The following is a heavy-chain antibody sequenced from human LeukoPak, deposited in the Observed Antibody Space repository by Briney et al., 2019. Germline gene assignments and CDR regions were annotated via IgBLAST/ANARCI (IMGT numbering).Heavy chain of an antibody. D-gene: IGHD4-17*01. CDR2: ISAYNGNT. CDR1: GYTLSTYP. CDR3: ARQRQTTVTTWVDY. Sequence: GASVKVSCKASGYTLSTYPMNWVRQAPGQGLEWMGWISAYNGNTNYAQKLQGRVTMTTDTSTSTAYMELRSLRSDDTAVYYCARQRQTTVTTWVDYWGQGTLVTVSS. V-gene: IGHV1-18*01. J-gene: IGHJ4*02.